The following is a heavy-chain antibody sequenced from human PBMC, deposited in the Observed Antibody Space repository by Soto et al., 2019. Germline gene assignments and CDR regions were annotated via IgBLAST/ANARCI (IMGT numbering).Heavy chain of an antibody. CDR1: GYTFTSYG. D-gene: IGHD2-21*02. CDR2: ISAYNGNT. CDR3: AREHCGGDCRYYYGMDV. V-gene: IGHV1-18*01. J-gene: IGHJ6*02. Sequence: QVQLVQSGAEVKKPGASVKVSCKASGYTFTSYGISWVRQAPGQGLEWMGWISAYNGNTNYAQKLQGRVTMTTDTSTSKDYMELRSLRSDDTAGYYCAREHCGGDCRYYYGMDVWGQGTTVTVSS.